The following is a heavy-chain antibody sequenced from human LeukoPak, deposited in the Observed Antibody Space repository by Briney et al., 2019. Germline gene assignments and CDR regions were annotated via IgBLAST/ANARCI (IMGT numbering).Heavy chain of an antibody. Sequence: SETLSLTCAVYGGSFSGYYWSWIRQPPGKGLEWIGEINHSGSTNYNASLKSRVTVSVDSSKNQFSLRLSSVTAADTAVYYCAPRGDIEHSYGYGKWFDPWGQGTRVTVSS. CDR3: APRGDIEHSYGYGKWFDP. V-gene: IGHV4-34*01. D-gene: IGHD5-18*01. CDR1: GGSFSGYY. CDR2: INHSGST. J-gene: IGHJ5*02.